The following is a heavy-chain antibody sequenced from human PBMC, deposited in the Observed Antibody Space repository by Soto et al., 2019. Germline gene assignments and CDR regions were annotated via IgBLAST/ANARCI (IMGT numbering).Heavy chain of an antibody. CDR1: GYTFTSYA. CDR3: ARVRGSVAGAAFDI. D-gene: IGHD2-15*01. Sequence: GASVKVSCKASGYTFTSYAMYWVRQAPGQRLEWMGWINAGNGNTKYSQKFQGRVTITRDTSASTAYMELSSLRSEDTAVYYCARVRGSVAGAAFDIWGQGTMVTVSS. J-gene: IGHJ3*02. CDR2: INAGNGNT. V-gene: IGHV1-3*01.